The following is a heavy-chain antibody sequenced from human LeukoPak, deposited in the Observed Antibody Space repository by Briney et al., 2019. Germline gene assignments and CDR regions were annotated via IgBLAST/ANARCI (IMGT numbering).Heavy chain of an antibody. D-gene: IGHD3-9*01. CDR1: GGSSSGYY. Sequence: SETLSLTCGVYGGSSSGYYWSWIRQPPGKGLEWIGSIYYSGGTYYNPSLKSRVTISVDTSKNQFSLRLTSVTAADTAVYYCASRPIRAFDFWGQGTMVTVSS. CDR3: ASRPIRAFDF. V-gene: IGHV4-34*01. J-gene: IGHJ3*01. CDR2: IYYSGGT.